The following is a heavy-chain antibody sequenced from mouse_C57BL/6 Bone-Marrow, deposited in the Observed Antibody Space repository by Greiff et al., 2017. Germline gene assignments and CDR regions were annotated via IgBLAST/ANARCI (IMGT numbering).Heavy chain of an antibody. CDR2: IYPRSGNT. V-gene: IGHV1-81*01. J-gene: IGHJ2*01. CDR1: GYTFTSYG. Sequence: VQVVESGAELARPGASVKLSCKASGYTFTSYGISWVKQRTGQGLEWIGEIYPRSGNTYYNEKFKGKATLTADKSSSTAYMELRSLTSDDSAVYFCARPLPIYYSFDYWGQGTTLTVSS. CDR3: ARPLPIYYSFDY. D-gene: IGHD1-1*01.